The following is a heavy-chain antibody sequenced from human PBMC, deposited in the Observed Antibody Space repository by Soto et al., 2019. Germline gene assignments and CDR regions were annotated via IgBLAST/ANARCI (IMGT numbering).Heavy chain of an antibody. V-gene: IGHV3-7*01. Sequence: ESGGGLVQPGGSLRLSCVASRFTFSNYWMTWVRQAPGTGLEWVANINQDGSEKDYVDSVKGRFTISRDNAKNSMYLQVSSLRVEDTAVYYCARLQWLVGLDHWGQGILVTVSS. CDR2: INQDGSEK. J-gene: IGHJ4*02. CDR3: ARLQWLVGLDH. D-gene: IGHD5-12*01. CDR1: RFTFSNYW.